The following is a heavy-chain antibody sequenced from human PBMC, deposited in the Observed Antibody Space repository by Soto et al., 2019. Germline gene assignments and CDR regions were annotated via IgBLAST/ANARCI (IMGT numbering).Heavy chain of an antibody. D-gene: IGHD3-16*01. CDR3: AREYVTYIEANYYYYGMDV. CDR2: ISSSSSYT. J-gene: IGHJ6*02. V-gene: IGHV3-11*05. CDR1: GFTFSDYY. Sequence: QVQLVESGRGLVKPGGSLRLSCAASGFTFSDYYMSWIRQAPGKGLEWVSYISSSSSYTNYADSVKGRFTISRDNAKNSLYLQMNSLRAEDTAVYYCAREYVTYIEANYYYYGMDVWGQGTTVTVSS.